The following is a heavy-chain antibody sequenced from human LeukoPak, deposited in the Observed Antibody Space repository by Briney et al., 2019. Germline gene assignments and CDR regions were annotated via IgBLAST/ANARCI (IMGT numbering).Heavy chain of an antibody. CDR3: ASSLWTYDILTGYGY. V-gene: IGHV4-61*01. CDR1: GGSVSSGSYY. Sequence: SETLSLTRTVSGGSVSSGSYYWSWIRHPPGKGLEWIGYIYYSGSTNYNPSLKSRVTISVDTSKNQFSLKLSSVTAADTAVYYCASSLWTYDILTGYGYWGQGTLVTVSS. CDR2: IYYSGST. J-gene: IGHJ4*02. D-gene: IGHD3-9*01.